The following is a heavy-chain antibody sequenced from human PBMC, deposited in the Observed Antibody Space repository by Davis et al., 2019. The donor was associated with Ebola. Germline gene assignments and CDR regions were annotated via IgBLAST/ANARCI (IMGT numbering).Heavy chain of an antibody. CDR3: ARAPPLYSSGWYLPY. CDR2: ISYDGSNK. J-gene: IGHJ4*02. Sequence: GESLKISCAASGFTFGSYAMSWVRQAPGKGLEWVAVISYDGSNKYYADSVKGRFTISRDNSKNTLYLQMNSLRAEDTAVYYCARAPPLYSSGWYLPYWGQGTLVTVSS. CDR1: GFTFGSYA. D-gene: IGHD6-19*01. V-gene: IGHV3-30-3*01.